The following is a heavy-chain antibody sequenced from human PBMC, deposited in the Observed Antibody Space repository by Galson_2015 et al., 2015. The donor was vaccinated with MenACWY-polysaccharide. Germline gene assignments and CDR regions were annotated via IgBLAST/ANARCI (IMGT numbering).Heavy chain of an antibody. CDR3: AKANSGGICTSGWACWFDP. CDR2: IGGSGTT. D-gene: IGHD2-15*01. V-gene: IGHV3-23*01. CDR1: GFTFTNYA. Sequence: SLRLSCAASGFTFTNYAMHWVRQAPGKGLEWVSSIGGSGTTYYADSVKGRFTTSRDNSKNMVYLQMNSLRAEDKAIYYCAKANSGGICTSGWACWFDPWGQGSLVIVSS. J-gene: IGHJ5*02.